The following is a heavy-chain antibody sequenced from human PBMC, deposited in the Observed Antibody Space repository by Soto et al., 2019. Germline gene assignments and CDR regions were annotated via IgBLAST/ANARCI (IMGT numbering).Heavy chain of an antibody. V-gene: IGHV4-34*01. J-gene: IGHJ5*02. CDR3: ARERASRTYYDSSGYSRSRFDP. Sequence: SETLSLTCAVYGGSVSGYYWTWIRQPPGKGLEWIGEINHTGSTNYNPSLKSRVTISVDTSKNQFSLKLSSVTAADTALYYCARERASRTYYDSSGYSRSRFDPWGQGTLVTVSS. D-gene: IGHD3-22*01. CDR1: GGSVSGYY. CDR2: INHTGST.